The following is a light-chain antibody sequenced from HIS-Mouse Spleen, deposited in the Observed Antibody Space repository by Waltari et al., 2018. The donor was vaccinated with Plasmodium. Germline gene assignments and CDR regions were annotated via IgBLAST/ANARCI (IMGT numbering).Light chain of an antibody. V-gene: IGLV2-23*03. Sequence: QSALTQPASVSGSPGQSITISCTGTSSDVGSYNLVSWYKQHPGKAPKLMSYEGSKRPSGVSNRFPGSKSGNTASLTISGLQAEDEADYYCCSYAGSSTFVVFGGGTKLTVL. CDR1: SSDVGSYNL. CDR2: EGS. CDR3: CSYAGSSTFVV. J-gene: IGLJ2*01.